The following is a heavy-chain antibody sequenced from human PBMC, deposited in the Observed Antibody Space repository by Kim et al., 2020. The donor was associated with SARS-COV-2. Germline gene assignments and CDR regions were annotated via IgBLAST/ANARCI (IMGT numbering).Heavy chain of an antibody. Sequence: SVKVSCKASGGTFSSYAISWVRQAPGQGLEWMGGIIPIFGTANYAQKFQGRVTITADESTSTAYMELSSLRSEDTAVYYCARVGPIYYDSSGYYSLVRWFDPWGQGTLVTVSS. CDR3: ARVGPIYYDSSGYYSLVRWFDP. V-gene: IGHV1-69*13. D-gene: IGHD3-22*01. J-gene: IGHJ5*02. CDR2: IIPIFGTA. CDR1: GGTFSSYA.